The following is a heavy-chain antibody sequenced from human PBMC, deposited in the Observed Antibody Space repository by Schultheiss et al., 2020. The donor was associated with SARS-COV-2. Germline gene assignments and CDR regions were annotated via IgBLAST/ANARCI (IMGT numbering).Heavy chain of an antibody. CDR2: IYHSGST. CDR3: ARGRYSSSWYGVRDWFDP. V-gene: IGHV4-38-2*01. J-gene: IGHJ5*02. CDR1: GYSISSGYY. D-gene: IGHD6-13*01. Sequence: SETLSLTCAVSGYSISSGYYWGWIRQPPGKGLEWIGSIYHSGSTYYNPSLKSLVTISVDTSKNQFSLKLSSVTAADTAVYYCARGRYSSSWYGVRDWFDPWGQGTLVTVSS.